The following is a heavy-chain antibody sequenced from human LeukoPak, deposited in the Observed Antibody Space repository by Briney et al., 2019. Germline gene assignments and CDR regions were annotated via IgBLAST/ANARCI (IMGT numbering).Heavy chain of an antibody. D-gene: IGHD2-2*01. CDR2: IYYSGST. CDR1: GGSISSSSYY. CDR3: ARERSTSLYYYYYMDV. V-gene: IGHV4-39*07. Sequence: SETLSLTCTVSGGSISSSSYYWGWIRQPPGKGLEWIGSIYYSGSTYYNPSLKSRVTISVDTSKNQFSLKLSSVTAADTAVYYCARERSTSLYYYYYMDVWGKGTTVTVSS. J-gene: IGHJ6*03.